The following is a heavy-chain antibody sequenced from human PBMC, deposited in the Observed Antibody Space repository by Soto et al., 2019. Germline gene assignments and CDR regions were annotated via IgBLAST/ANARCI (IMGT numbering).Heavy chain of an antibody. CDR1: GGSISSGGYS. D-gene: IGHD3-3*01. V-gene: IGHV4-30-2*01. J-gene: IGHJ6*02. CDR3: ARNYDFWSGSTRYYYGMDV. CDR2: IYHSGSS. Sequence: SETLSLTCAVSGGSISSGGYSWSWIRQPPGKGLEWIGYIYHSGSSYYNPSLKSRVTISVDRSKNQFSLKLSSVTAADTAVYYCARNYDFWSGSTRYYYGMDVWGQGTTVTVSS.